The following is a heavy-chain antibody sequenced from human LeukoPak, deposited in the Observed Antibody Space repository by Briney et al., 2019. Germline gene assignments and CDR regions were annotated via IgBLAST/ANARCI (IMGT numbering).Heavy chain of an antibody. CDR1: GFTFNNYD. CDR3: AKGGPYSKFPFDP. J-gene: IGHJ5*02. Sequence: PGGSLRLSCAASGFTFNNYDMSWVRQVPGKGLEWVSTISPSGGTTYYADSVKSRFTISRDNSKNTLFLQMNSLRAEDTALYYCAKGGPYSKFPFDPWSQGTLVTVFS. V-gene: IGHV3-23*01. CDR2: ISPSGGTT. D-gene: IGHD4-11*01.